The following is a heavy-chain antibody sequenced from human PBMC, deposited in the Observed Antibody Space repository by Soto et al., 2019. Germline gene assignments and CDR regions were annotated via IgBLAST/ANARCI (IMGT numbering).Heavy chain of an antibody. CDR1: GGSISSSSYY. D-gene: IGHD4-17*01. J-gene: IGHJ3*02. Sequence: SETLSLTCTVSGGSISSSSYYWGWIRQPPGKGLEWIGSIYYSGSTYYNPSLKSRITISVDTSKNQFSLKLSSVTAADTAVYYCARQMVNVGDYGAFDIWGHGTMVTVSS. CDR3: ARQMVNVGDYGAFDI. V-gene: IGHV4-39*01. CDR2: IYYSGST.